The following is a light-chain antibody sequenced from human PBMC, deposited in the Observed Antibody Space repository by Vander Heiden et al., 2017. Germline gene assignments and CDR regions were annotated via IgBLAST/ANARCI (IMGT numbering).Light chain of an antibody. V-gene: IGLV2-14*01. Sequence: QSALTQPASVSGSPGQSITISCTGTSSDVGRYNYVSWYQQHPGKAPKLMIYDVSNRTSGVSNRFSGSKSGNTASLTISGLQAEDEADYYCGSYTSSSTPYVFGTGTKVTVL. J-gene: IGLJ1*01. CDR3: GSYTSSSTPYV. CDR2: DVS. CDR1: SSDVGRYNY.